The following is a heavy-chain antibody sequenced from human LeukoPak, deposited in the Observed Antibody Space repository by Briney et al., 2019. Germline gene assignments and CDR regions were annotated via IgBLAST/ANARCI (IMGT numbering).Heavy chain of an antibody. CDR3: ARIRESSNWYPVGLDDY. CDR1: GFTFSSYA. CDR2: ISYSGGST. J-gene: IGHJ4*02. D-gene: IGHD6-13*01. V-gene: IGHV3-23*01. Sequence: PGGSLGLSCAASGFTFSSYAMSWVRQAPGKGLEWVSAISYSGGSTYYADSVKGRFTISRDNSKNTLYVQMNSLRAEDTAVYYCARIRESSNWYPVGLDDYWGQGTLVTVSS.